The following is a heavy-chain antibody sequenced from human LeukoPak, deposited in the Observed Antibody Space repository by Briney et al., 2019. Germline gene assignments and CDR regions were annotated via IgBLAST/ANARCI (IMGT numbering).Heavy chain of an antibody. D-gene: IGHD4-17*01. CDR3: ARHFVTTVSGRYWFDP. J-gene: IGHJ5*02. Sequence: SETLSLTCTVSGGSISSSSYYWGWIRQPPGKGLEWIGSIYYSGSTYYNPSLKRRVSISVATSKIQFSLKLSSVTAADTAVYYCARHFVTTVSGRYWFDPWGQGTLVTVSS. CDR1: GGSISSSSYY. V-gene: IGHV4-39*01. CDR2: IYYSGST.